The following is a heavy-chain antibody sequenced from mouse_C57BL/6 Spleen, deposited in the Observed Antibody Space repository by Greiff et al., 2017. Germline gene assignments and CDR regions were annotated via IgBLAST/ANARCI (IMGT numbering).Heavy chain of an antibody. CDR1: GYTFTDYE. V-gene: IGHV1-15*01. Sequence: QVQLQQSGAELVRPGASVTLSCKASGYTFTDYEMHWVKQTPVHGLEWIGAIDPETGGTAYNQKFKGKAILTADKSSSTAYMELRSLTSEDSAVYYCTRVVAPFDYWGQGTTLTVSS. J-gene: IGHJ2*01. D-gene: IGHD1-1*01. CDR3: TRVVAPFDY. CDR2: IDPETGGT.